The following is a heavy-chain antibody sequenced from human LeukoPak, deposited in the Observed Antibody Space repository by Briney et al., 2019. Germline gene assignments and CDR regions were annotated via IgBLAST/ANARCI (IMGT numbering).Heavy chain of an antibody. D-gene: IGHD2-2*01. CDR1: GGSVSSYY. Sequence: SETLSLTCTVSGGSVSSYYWSWIRQPPGKGLEWIGYFYYSGSTNYNPSLKSRVTISVDTSKNQFSLKLSSVTAADTAVYYCARGALVVPAAFDYWGQGTLVTVSS. V-gene: IGHV4-59*02. J-gene: IGHJ4*02. CDR2: FYYSGST. CDR3: ARGALVVPAAFDY.